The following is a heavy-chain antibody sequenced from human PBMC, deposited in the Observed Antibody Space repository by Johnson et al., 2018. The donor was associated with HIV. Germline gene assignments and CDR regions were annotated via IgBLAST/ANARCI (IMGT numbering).Heavy chain of an antibody. CDR2: LSYDGSNK. V-gene: IGHV3-30*04. Sequence: QVQLVESGGGVVQPGRSLRLPCAASGFTFGSYAMHWVRQAPGKGLEWVAFLSYDGSNKYYADSVKGRFTISRDNSKNTLSLQMNSLRPEDTAVYHCARVRSSGPYNYSNYPRGAFEIWGQGTMVTVAS. J-gene: IGHJ3*02. D-gene: IGHD4-11*01. CDR1: GFTFGSYA. CDR3: ARVRSSGPYNYSNYPRGAFEI.